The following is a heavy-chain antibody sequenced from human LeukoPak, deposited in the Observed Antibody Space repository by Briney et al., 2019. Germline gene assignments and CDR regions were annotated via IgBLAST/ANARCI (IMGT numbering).Heavy chain of an antibody. CDR1: GGSFSGYY. D-gene: IGHD3-10*01. J-gene: IGHJ4*02. CDR2: INHSGST. V-gene: IGHV4-34*01. CDR3: ARGVGVQGVPHYYFDY. Sequence: PSETLSLTCAVDGGSFSGYYWSWIRQPPGKGLEWIGEINHSGSTNYNPSLKSRVTISVDTSKNQFSLKLSSVTAADTAVYYCARGVGVQGVPHYYFDYWGQGTLVTVSS.